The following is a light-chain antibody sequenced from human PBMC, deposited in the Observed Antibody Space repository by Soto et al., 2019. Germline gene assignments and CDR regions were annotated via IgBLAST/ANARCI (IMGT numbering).Light chain of an antibody. Sequence: EIVMTQSPATLSVSPGERATLSCRASQSISSNLAWYQQKPGQAPRLLLYGASTRATGIPARFSGSGSGTEFTLTISSLQSEDFAVYYCQQYNNWPPYTFGLGTKLEI. CDR3: QQYNNWPPYT. CDR2: GAS. V-gene: IGKV3-15*01. J-gene: IGKJ2*01. CDR1: QSISSN.